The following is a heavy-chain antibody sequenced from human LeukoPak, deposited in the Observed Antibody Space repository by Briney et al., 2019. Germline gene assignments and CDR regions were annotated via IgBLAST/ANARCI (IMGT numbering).Heavy chain of an antibody. Sequence: ASVKVSCKASGGTFSSYAISWVRQAPGQGLEWMGGIIPVFGTSIYAQRFQGRVTITADESTSTAYMELSSLRSEDTAVYYCAHTSRAWLSHDYWGQGTLVTVSS. J-gene: IGHJ4*02. V-gene: IGHV1-69*01. CDR1: GGTFSSYA. CDR3: AHTSRAWLSHDY. D-gene: IGHD3-22*01. CDR2: IIPVFGTS.